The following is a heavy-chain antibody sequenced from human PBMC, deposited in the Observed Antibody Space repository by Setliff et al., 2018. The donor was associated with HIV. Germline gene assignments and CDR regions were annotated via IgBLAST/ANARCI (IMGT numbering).Heavy chain of an antibody. V-gene: IGHV1-46*01. Sequence: GASVKVSCKASGYTFTKSIIHWVRQAPGQGREWMGAIIPSGGSTGYAEKFQARVTLTRDTSTSTVYMELSSLRSEDTAVYYCAREGQVVVTAKGFDYWGLGTLVTV. CDR3: AREGQVVVTAKGFDY. CDR2: IIPSGGST. CDR1: GYTFTKSI. J-gene: IGHJ4*02. D-gene: IGHD2-15*01.